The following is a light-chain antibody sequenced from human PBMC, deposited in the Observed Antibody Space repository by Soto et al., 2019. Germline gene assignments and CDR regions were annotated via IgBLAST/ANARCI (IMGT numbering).Light chain of an antibody. J-gene: IGLJ2*01. CDR1: SSNIGAGYD. CDR3: QSYDSSLSGSRGV. V-gene: IGLV1-40*01. Sequence: QLVLTQPPSVSGAPGQRVTISCTGSSSNIGAGYDVHWYQQFPGTAPKLLIYGNSNRPSGVPDRFSGSKSGTSASLAITGLQAEDEADYYCQSYDSSLSGSRGVFGGGTKLTVL. CDR2: GNS.